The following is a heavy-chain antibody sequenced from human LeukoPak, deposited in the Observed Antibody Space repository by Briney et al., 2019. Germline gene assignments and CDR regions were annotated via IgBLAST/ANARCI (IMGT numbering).Heavy chain of an antibody. CDR3: AYCGGDCYSDIWFDP. V-gene: IGHV1-69*01. CDR1: GGTFSSYA. Sequence: GSSLKVSCKASGGTFSSYAISWVRQAPGQGLEWMGGIIPIFGPANYAQKFQGRVTITADESTSTAYMELSSLRSEDTAVYYCAYCGGDCYSDIWFDPWGQGTLVTVSS. CDR2: IIPIFGPA. D-gene: IGHD2-21*02. J-gene: IGHJ5*02.